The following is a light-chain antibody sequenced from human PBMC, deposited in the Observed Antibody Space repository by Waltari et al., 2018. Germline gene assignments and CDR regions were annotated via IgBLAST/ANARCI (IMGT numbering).Light chain of an antibody. CDR1: QDVKND. V-gene: IGKV1-6*01. Sequence: AIQMTQFPSSLSASVGDRVTITCRTSQDVKNDLVWYQQRPGKAPQLLIYAASMLQIEAPSRFSGSGSGTDFTLTISSLQAEDSATFYCLQNYIYPYTFGQGTKVEIK. CDR2: AAS. CDR3: LQNYIYPYT. J-gene: IGKJ2*01.